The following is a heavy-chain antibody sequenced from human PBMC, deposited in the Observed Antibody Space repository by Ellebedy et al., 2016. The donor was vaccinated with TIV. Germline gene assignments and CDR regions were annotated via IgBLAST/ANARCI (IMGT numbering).Heavy chain of an antibody. Sequence: AASVKVSCKASGGTFSNYAISWVRQAPGQGLEWMGGIIPIFGTAKFAQKFQGRVTMTRDTSTSTVYMELSSLRSEDTAVYCCARGGSWTPPDYWGQGTLVTVSS. CDR1: GGTFSNYA. D-gene: IGHD6-13*01. CDR2: IIPIFGTA. J-gene: IGHJ4*02. V-gene: IGHV1-69*05. CDR3: ARGGSWTPPDY.